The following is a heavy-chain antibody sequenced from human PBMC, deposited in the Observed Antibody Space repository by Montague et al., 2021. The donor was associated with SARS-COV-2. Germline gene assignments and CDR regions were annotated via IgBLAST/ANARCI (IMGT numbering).Heavy chain of an antibody. J-gene: IGHJ4*02. CDR2: IYYSGST. Sequence: SETLSLTCTVSGGSISSSSYYWGWIRQHPGKGLEWIGSIYYSGSTYYNPSLKSRVTISVDTSKNQFSLKLSSVTAADTAVYYCARDLWVWLSVEGSFDYWGQGTLVTVSS. CDR1: GGSISSSSYY. D-gene: IGHD5-12*01. CDR3: ARDLWVWLSVEGSFDY. V-gene: IGHV4-39*07.